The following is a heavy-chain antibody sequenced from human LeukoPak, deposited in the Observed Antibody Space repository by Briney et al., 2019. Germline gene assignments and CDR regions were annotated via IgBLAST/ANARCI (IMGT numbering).Heavy chain of an antibody. Sequence: GGSLRLSCAASGFTFSSYSMNWVRQAPGKGLEWVSSISSSSSYIYYADSVKGRFTISRDNAKNSLYLQMNSLRAEDTAVYYCARIAAAVHYYYYYMDVWGKGTTVTVSS. V-gene: IGHV3-21*01. CDR3: ARIAAAVHYYYYYMDV. D-gene: IGHD6-13*01. J-gene: IGHJ6*03. CDR1: GFTFSSYS. CDR2: ISSSSSYI.